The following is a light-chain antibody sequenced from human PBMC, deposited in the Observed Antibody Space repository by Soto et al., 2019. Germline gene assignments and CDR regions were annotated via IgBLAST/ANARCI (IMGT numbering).Light chain of an antibody. CDR2: GAS. CDR1: HSVDIS. Sequence: EIVLTQSPATLSVSPGERVILSCMASHSVDISLAWYQQKPGQAPRLLIYGASTRATDMPGTFSGRGSGTEFTLTITSLRPEDFGVYYCQQYRSWPRTFGQGTKVDIK. V-gene: IGKV3-15*01. J-gene: IGKJ1*01. CDR3: QQYRSWPRT.